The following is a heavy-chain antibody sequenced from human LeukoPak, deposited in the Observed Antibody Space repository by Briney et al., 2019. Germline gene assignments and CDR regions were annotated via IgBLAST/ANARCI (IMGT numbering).Heavy chain of an antibody. Sequence: PGGSLRLSCAASGFTFDDYAMHWVRQAPGKGLEGVSGISWNSGSIGYADSVKGRFTISRDNAKNSLYLQMNSLRAEDMALYYCARSGYDTYYFDYWGQGTLVTVSS. J-gene: IGHJ4*02. CDR3: ARSGYDTYYFDY. CDR1: GFTFDDYA. CDR2: ISWNSGSI. V-gene: IGHV3-9*03. D-gene: IGHD5-12*01.